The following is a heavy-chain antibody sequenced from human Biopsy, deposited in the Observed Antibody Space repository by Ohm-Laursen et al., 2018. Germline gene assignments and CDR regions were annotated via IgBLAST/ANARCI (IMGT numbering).Heavy chain of an antibody. Sequence: ASVKVSCKASGYTFSLYHIHWVRQAPGQGLEWMGWIDPDSGRTSFGQNFQGRVTMTSDTSTGKAYLELTRLRSDDTAVYYCARDPYCSGGNCYSPLDHWGQGTLVTVSA. J-gene: IGHJ4*02. CDR1: GYTFSLYH. CDR2: IDPDSGRT. D-gene: IGHD2-15*01. CDR3: ARDPYCSGGNCYSPLDH. V-gene: IGHV1-2*02.